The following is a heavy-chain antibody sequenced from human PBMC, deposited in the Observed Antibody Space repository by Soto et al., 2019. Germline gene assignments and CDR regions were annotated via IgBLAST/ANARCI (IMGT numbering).Heavy chain of an antibody. D-gene: IGHD3-16*01. CDR3: AKYTSAYTRYFDY. V-gene: IGHV3-21*01. Sequence: PGGSLRLSCAASGFIFSSYSMNWVRQVPGKGLEWVSSISPSSAYISYADSVKGRFTISRDNAKTSLYLQMNSLRADDTAIYYCAKYTSAYTRYFDYWGQGTLVTV. CDR2: ISPSSAYI. J-gene: IGHJ4*02. CDR1: GFIFSSYS.